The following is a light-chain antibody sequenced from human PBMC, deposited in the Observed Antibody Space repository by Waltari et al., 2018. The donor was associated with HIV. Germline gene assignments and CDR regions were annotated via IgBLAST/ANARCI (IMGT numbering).Light chain of an antibody. Sequence: QSVLTQPPSASGTPGQRVTISCSGSSSNIGSNTVNWYQQLPGTAPKLLIYSNNPRPSGVPDRFSGSNAGTSASLAISGLQSEDEADYYCAAWDDSPNGVVFGGGTKLTVL. J-gene: IGLJ2*01. CDR3: AAWDDSPNGVV. CDR2: SNN. CDR1: SSNIGSNT. V-gene: IGLV1-44*01.